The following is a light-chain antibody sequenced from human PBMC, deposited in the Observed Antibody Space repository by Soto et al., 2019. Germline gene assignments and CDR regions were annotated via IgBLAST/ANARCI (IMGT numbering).Light chain of an antibody. CDR1: SSDVGGYNY. CDR2: EVT. Sequence: QSALTQPRSVSGSPGQSVTISCTGTSSDVGGYNYVSWYQQYPGKAPKLMIYEVTKRPSGVPDRFSGSKSGNTASLTVSGLQAEDEADYYCTSYVGNDIWVFGGGTKLTVL. V-gene: IGLV2-11*01. CDR3: TSYVGNDIWV. J-gene: IGLJ3*02.